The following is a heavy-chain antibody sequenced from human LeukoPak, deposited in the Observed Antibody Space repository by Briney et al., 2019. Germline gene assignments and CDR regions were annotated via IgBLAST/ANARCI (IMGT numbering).Heavy chain of an antibody. V-gene: IGHV3-74*01. CDR3: ARGRRHYGGNFPFDY. D-gene: IGHD4-23*01. CDR1: GFTFSSYW. J-gene: IGHJ4*02. Sequence: GGSLRLSCAASGFTFSSYWMHWVRQAPGKGLVCVSRITSDGSSTSYADSVRGRFTISRDNAKNTVYLQMNSLRAEDTAVYYCARGRRHYGGNFPFDYWGQGTLVTVSS. CDR2: ITSDGSST.